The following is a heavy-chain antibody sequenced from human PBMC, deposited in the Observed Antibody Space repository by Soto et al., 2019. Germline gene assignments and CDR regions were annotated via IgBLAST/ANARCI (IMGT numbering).Heavy chain of an antibody. CDR1: GFALVDY. D-gene: IGHD4-4*01. J-gene: IGHJ6*02. CDR2: IAGNGGTT. CDR3: ARDYSNKGMDV. V-gene: IGHV3-11*01. Sequence: GVSLRLSCVASGFALVDYMSWIRQAPGKGLEFVAYIAGNGGTTYYADSVKGRFTVSRDNAKNSLYLQMNSLRAEDTAVYFCARDYSNKGMDVWGQGATVTVSS.